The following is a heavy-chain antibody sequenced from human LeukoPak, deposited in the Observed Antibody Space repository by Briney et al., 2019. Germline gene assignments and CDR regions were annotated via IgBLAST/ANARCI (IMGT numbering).Heavy chain of an antibody. CDR1: RFSFTDAW. CDR3: VTPPD. CDR2: IKSISAGGTT. J-gene: IGHJ4*02. Sequence: GGSLRLSCAASRFSFTDAWMAWVRQAPGKGPEWVGRIKSISAGGTTDYAAPVKGRFTISRDDSKNTLYLQMNSLKTEDTATYYCVTPPDWGPGTLVTVSS. V-gene: IGHV3-15*01.